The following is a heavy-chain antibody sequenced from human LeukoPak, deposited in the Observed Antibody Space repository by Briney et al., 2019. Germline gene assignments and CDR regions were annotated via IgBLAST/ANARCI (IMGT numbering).Heavy chain of an antibody. J-gene: IGHJ4*02. CDR2: MNPNSGNT. CDR3: ARGGYCSGGSCLRGPIDY. D-gene: IGHD2-15*01. V-gene: IGHV1-8*01. Sequence: ASVKVSCKASGYIFTSYDINWVRQATGQGLEWMGWMNPNSGNTGYAQKFQGRVTMTRNTSISTAYMELSSLRSEDTAVYYCARGGYCSGGSCLRGPIDYWGQGTLVTVSS. CDR1: GYIFTSYD.